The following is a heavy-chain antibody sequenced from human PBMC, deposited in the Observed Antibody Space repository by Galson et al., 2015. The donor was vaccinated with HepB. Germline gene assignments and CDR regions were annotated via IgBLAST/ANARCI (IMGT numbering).Heavy chain of an antibody. Sequence: SETLSLTCIVSGGSISSSSYYWGWIRQPPGKGLEWIGSIYYSGSTYYNPSLKSRVTISVDTSKNQFSLKLSSVTAADTAVCYCARHEQEQQLLYYYYGMDVWGQGTTVTVSS. CDR1: GGSISSSSYY. J-gene: IGHJ6*02. D-gene: IGHD6-13*01. V-gene: IGHV4-39*01. CDR2: IYYSGST. CDR3: ARHEQEQQLLYYYYGMDV.